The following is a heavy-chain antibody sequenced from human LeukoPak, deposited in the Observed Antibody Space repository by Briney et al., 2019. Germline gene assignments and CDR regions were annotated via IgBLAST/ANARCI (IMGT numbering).Heavy chain of an antibody. Sequence: SETLSLTCTVSGGSISSYYWSWIRQPPGKGLEWIGYIYYSGSTNYNASLKSRVTISVDTSKNQFSLKLSSVTAADTAVYYCARGALLWFRRDAFDIWGQGTMVTVSS. CDR3: ARGALLWFRRDAFDI. J-gene: IGHJ3*02. CDR2: IYYSGST. V-gene: IGHV4-59*01. CDR1: GGSISSYY. D-gene: IGHD3-10*01.